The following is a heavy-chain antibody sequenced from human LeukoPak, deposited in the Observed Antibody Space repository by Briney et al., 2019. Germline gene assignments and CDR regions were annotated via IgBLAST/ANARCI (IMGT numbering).Heavy chain of an antibody. J-gene: IGHJ3*02. CDR1: GFTFDDYA. CDR3: ARAKRNGFDI. CDR2: ISWNSGSI. V-gene: IGHV3-9*01. Sequence: GGSLRLSCAASGFTFDDYAMHWVRQAPGKGLEWVSGISWNSGSIGYADSVKGRFTISRDNAKNSLYPQMNSLRAEDTAVYYCARAKRNGFDIWGQGTMVTVSS.